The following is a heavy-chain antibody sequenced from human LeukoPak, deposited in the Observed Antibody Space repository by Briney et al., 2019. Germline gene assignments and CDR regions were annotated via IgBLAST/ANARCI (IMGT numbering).Heavy chain of an antibody. CDR1: GFTFSSNY. CDR2: IYSGGST. V-gene: IGHV3-66*02. D-gene: IGHD4-23*01. Sequence: GGSLRLSWAASGFTFSSNYMSWVRQAPGKGLEWVSVIYSGGSTYYADSVKGRFTISRDNSKNTLYLQMNSLRAEDPAVYYCARGIATVGFDYWGQGALVTVSS. CDR3: ARGIATVGFDY. J-gene: IGHJ4*02.